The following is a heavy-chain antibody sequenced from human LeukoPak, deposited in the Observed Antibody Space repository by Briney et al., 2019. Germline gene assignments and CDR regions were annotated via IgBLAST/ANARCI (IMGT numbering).Heavy chain of an antibody. D-gene: IGHD3-22*01. CDR2: ISGSGGST. J-gene: IGHJ4*02. Sequence: PGGSLRLSCAASGFTFSSYGMSWVRQAPGKGLEWVSAISGSGGSTYYADSVKGRFTISRDNSKNTLYLQMNSLRAEDTAVYYCAKVEYYYDSSGYYYFDYWGQGTLVTVSS. CDR3: AKVEYYYDSSGYYYFDY. CDR1: GFTFSSYG. V-gene: IGHV3-23*01.